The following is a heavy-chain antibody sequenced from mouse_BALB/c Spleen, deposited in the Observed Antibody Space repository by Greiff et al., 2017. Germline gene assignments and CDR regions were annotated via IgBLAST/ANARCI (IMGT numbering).Heavy chain of an antibody. J-gene: IGHJ2*01. V-gene: IGHV5-4*02. D-gene: IGHD2-14*01. CDR2: ISDGGSYT. Sequence: EVQGVESGGGLVKPGGSLKLSCAASGFTFSDYYMYWVRQTPEKRLEWVATISDGGSYTYYPDSVKGRFTISRDNAKNNLYLQMSSLKSEDTAMYYCARESYRYVDYWGQGTTLTVSS. CDR3: ARESYRYVDY. CDR1: GFTFSDYY.